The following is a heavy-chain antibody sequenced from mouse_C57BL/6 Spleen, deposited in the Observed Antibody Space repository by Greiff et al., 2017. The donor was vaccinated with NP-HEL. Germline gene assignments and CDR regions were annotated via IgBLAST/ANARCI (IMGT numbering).Heavy chain of an antibody. J-gene: IGHJ1*03. CDR2: IDPSDSET. CDR1: GYTFTSYW. CDR3: ASGDSNYYGSSYWYFDV. Sequence: VQLQQPGAELVRPGSSVKLSCKASGYTFTSYWMHWVKQRPIQGLEWIGNIDPSDSETHYNQKFKDKATLTVDKSSSTAYMQLSSLTSEDSAVYYCASGDSNYYGSSYWYFDVWGTGTTVTVSS. D-gene: IGHD1-1*01. V-gene: IGHV1-52*01.